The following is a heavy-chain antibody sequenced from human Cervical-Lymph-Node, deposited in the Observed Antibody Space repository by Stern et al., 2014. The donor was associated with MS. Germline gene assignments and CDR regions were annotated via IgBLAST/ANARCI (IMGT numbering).Heavy chain of an antibody. V-gene: IGHV1-3*01. CDR1: GYSFISHA. J-gene: IGHJ3*02. CDR2: INGDNGNT. CDR3: ARAGYCSPSTCSDAFDI. Sequence: VQLVESGAEVKDPGASVKVSCKASGYSFISHAMHWVRQAPGQTFEWMGWINGDNGNTKYSQKLQGRVTITRDKTPSTAFMELSSLTSEDTAVYYCARAGYCSPSTCSDAFDIWGQGTMVTVSS. D-gene: IGHD2-15*01.